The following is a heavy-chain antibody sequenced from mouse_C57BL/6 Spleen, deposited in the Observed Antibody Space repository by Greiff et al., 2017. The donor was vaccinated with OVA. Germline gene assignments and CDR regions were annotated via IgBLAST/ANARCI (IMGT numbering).Heavy chain of an antibody. J-gene: IGHJ3*01. CDR2: IDPETGGT. CDR1: GYTFTDYE. CDR3: TGGGAY. V-gene: IGHV1-15*01. Sequence: QVQLQQSGAELVRPGASVTLSCKASGYTFTDYEMHWVKQTPVHGLEWIGAIDPETGGTAYNQKFKGKAILTADKSSSTAYMGLRSLTSEDSAVYYCTGGGAYWGQGTLVTVSA.